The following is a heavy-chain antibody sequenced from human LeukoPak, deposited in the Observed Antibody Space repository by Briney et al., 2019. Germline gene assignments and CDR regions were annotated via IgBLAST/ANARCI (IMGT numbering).Heavy chain of an antibody. CDR3: ARNPAMWDFGARAFDI. J-gene: IGHJ3*02. CDR1: GGTFSSYA. CDR2: IIPIFGTA. V-gene: IGHV1-69*05. D-gene: IGHD3-10*01. Sequence: ASVKVSCKASGGTFSSYAISWVRQAPGQGLEWMGGIIPIFGTANYAQKFQGRVTITTDESTSTAYMELSSLRSEDTAVYYCARNPAMWDFGARAFDIWGQGTMVTVSS.